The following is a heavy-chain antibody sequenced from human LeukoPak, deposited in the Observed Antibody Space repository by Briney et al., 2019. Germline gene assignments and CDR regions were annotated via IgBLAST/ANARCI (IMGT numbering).Heavy chain of an antibody. D-gene: IGHD6-13*01. Sequence: GGSLRLSCASSGFTFSSYAMHWVRQAPGKGLEWVAVISYDGSNKYYADSVKGRFTISGDNSKNTLFLQMNSLRAEDTAVYYCARAISSGIAAAGTRGGFFDYWGQGTLVTVSS. J-gene: IGHJ4*02. CDR2: ISYDGSNK. CDR1: GFTFSSYA. V-gene: IGHV3-30*04. CDR3: ARAISSGIAAAGTRGGFFDY.